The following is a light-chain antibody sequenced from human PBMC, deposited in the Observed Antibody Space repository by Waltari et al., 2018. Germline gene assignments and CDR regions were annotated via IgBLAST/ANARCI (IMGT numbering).Light chain of an antibody. V-gene: IGKV3-20*01. J-gene: IGKJ2*01. CDR2: GAD. Sequence: EIVLTQSPDTLSLSPGERATLSCRASQSVSSTYLVWNQQKPGQAPRLLIYGADTRATGLPDRFSGSGCGTDVTLTISRLEPEDFAVYYCQLYDTSHTYTFGQGTKLEIK. CDR1: QSVSSTY. CDR3: QLYDTSHTYT.